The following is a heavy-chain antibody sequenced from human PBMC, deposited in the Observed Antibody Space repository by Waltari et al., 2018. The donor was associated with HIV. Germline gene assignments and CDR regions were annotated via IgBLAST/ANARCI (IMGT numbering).Heavy chain of an antibody. J-gene: IGHJ4*02. D-gene: IGHD3-22*01. Sequence: EVQLVESGGGLVKPGGSLRLSCAASGFTFSNAWMSWVRHAPGKGLEWVGRIKSKTDGGTTDYAAPVKGRFTISRDDSKNTLYLQMNSLKTEDTAVYYCTTNYYDSSGLYYCDYWGQGTLVTVSS. CDR2: IKSKTDGGTT. CDR3: TTNYYDSSGLYYCDY. V-gene: IGHV3-15*01. CDR1: GFTFSNAW.